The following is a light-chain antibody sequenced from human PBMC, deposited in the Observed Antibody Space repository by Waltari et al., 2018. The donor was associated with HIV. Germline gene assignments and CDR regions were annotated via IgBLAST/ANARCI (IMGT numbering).Light chain of an antibody. Sequence: DIVMTQSPLSLSATPGEPASISCSSSQSLLKSNGYNHLDWYLQKPGQSQQLLIYLGSNRASGVPDRFSGSGSGTDFTLKISRVEAEDVGVYYCMQALQTPITFGQGTRLEIK. J-gene: IGKJ5*01. V-gene: IGKV2-28*01. CDR2: LGS. CDR3: MQALQTPIT. CDR1: QSLLKSNGYNH.